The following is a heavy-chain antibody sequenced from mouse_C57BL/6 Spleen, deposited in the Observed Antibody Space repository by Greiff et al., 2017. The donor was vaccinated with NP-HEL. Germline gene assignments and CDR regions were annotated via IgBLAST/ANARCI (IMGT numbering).Heavy chain of an antibody. CDR2: INPSSGYT. J-gene: IGHJ1*03. CDR3: ARYYGSSIDWYFVV. Sequence: QVHVKQSGAELARPGASVKMSCKASGYTFTSYTMHWVKQRPGQGLEWIGYINPSSGYTKYNQKFKDKATLTADKSSSTAYMQLSSLTSEDSEVYYCARYYGSSIDWYFVVWGTGTTVTVSS. CDR1: GYTFTSYT. D-gene: IGHD1-1*01. V-gene: IGHV1-4*01.